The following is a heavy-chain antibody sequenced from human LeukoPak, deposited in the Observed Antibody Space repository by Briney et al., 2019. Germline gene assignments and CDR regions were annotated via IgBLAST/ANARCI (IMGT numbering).Heavy chain of an antibody. CDR2: INPNSGGT. D-gene: IGHD5-18*01. CDR1: GYTFTGYY. V-gene: IGHV1-2*06. CDR3: ARDAPGNTALDY. J-gene: IGHJ4*02. Sequence: ASVKVSCKASGYTFTGYYMHWVRQAPGQGLEWMGRINPNSGGTNYAQKFQGRVTMTRDTSISTAYMELSRLRAEDTALYYCARDAPGNTALDYWGQGTLVTVPS.